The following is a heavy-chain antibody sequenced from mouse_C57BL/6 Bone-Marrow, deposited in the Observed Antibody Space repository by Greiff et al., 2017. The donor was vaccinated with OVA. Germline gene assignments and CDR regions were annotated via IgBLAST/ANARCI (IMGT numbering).Heavy chain of an antibody. CDR2: ILPGSGST. CDR1: GYTFTGYW. V-gene: IGHV1-9*01. D-gene: IGHD2-10*01. J-gene: IGHJ4*01. Sequence: VKLMESGAELMKPGASVKLSCKATGYTFTGYWIEWVKQRPGNGLEWIGEILPGSGSTNYNEKLKGKATFPEDTSSNTTNMQLSNLTTVDSAIYSSETLAYYGNYDAMDYWGQGTSVTVSS. CDR3: ETLAYYGNYDAMDY.